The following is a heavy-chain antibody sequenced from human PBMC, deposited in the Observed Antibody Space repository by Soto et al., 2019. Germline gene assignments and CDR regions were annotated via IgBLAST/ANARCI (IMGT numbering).Heavy chain of an antibody. CDR2: ISGSGGST. J-gene: IGHJ4*02. V-gene: IGHV3-23*01. Sequence: AGSLRLYCAASGFTFSSYAMSWVRQAPGKGLEWVSAISGSGGSTYYADSVKGRFTISRDNSKNTLYLQMNSLRAEDTAVYYCAKDRPITIFRAVDGVVEGPTPIDYWGQGTLVTVSS. CDR3: AKDRPITIFRAVDGVVEGPTPIDY. CDR1: GFTFSSYA. D-gene: IGHD3-3*01.